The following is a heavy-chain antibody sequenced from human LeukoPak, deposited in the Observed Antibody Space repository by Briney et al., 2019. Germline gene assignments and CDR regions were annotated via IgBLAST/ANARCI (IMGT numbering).Heavy chain of an antibody. CDR1: GFTFSSYG. J-gene: IGHJ4*02. Sequence: GGSLRLSCAVSGFTFSSYGMHWVRQAPGKGLEWVAVIWYDGSYKYYADSVKGRFTISRDNSKNTLYLQMNSLRAEDTAVYYCARTTGIAVAGTLQKVFDYWGQGTLVTVSS. CDR2: IWYDGSYK. V-gene: IGHV3-33*01. CDR3: ARTTGIAVAGTLQKVFDY. D-gene: IGHD6-19*01.